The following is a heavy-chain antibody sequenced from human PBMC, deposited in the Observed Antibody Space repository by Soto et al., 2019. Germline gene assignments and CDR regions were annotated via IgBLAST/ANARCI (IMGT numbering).Heavy chain of an antibody. Sequence: EVQLLESGGGLVQPGGSLRLSCAVSGLTFSYFAMSWVRQAPGKGLEWVSAIIGSGSITYYADSVKGRFTISRDNSKNRLFLQMNSLRAEDMAVYYCALLGRSGSGRPYCYGMAVWGQGTTVTVSS. J-gene: IGHJ6*02. CDR1: GLTFSYFA. V-gene: IGHV3-23*01. CDR3: ALLGRSGSGRPYCYGMAV. D-gene: IGHD3-10*01. CDR2: IIGSGSIT.